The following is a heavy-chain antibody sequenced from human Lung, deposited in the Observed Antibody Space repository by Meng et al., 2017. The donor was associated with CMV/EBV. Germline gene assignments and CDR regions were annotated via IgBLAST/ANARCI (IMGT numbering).Heavy chain of an antibody. CDR3: ARVRWQQLAYDAFDI. CDR1: GYTFSGFS. V-gene: IGHV1-2*02. D-gene: IGHD5-24*01. Sequence: ASVKVSCKASGYTFSGFSMHWVRQAPGQGLEWMGWINPSNGGTKYVQKFQGRVTMTRDTSINTAYMELRRLTSDDTAVYYCARVRWQQLAYDAFDIWGQGKXVTV. J-gene: IGHJ3*02. CDR2: INPSNGGT.